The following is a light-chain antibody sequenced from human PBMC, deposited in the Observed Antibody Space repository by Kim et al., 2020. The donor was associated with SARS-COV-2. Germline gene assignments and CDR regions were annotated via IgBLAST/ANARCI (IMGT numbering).Light chain of an antibody. Sequence: SVGDRVTITCRASQSISSYLNWYQQKPGKAPKLLIYAASSLKSGVPSRFSGSGSGTDFTLTISSLQPEDFATYYCQQSYSTPRLTFGGGTKVDIK. V-gene: IGKV1-39*01. J-gene: IGKJ4*01. CDR3: QQSYSTPRLT. CDR2: AAS. CDR1: QSISSY.